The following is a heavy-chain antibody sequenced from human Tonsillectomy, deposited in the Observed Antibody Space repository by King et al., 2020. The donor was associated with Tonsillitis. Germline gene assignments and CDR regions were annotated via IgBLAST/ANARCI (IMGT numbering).Heavy chain of an antibody. J-gene: IGHJ5*02. CDR2: IYYSGST. Sequence: QLQESGPGLVKPSETLSLTCTVSGGSISSSSYYWGWIRQPPGKGLEWIGSIYYSGSTYYNPSLKSRVTISVDTSKNQFSLKLSSVTAADTAVYYCARHRPDYYGSGSYNWFDPWGQGTLVTVSS. V-gene: IGHV4-39*07. D-gene: IGHD3-10*01. CDR3: ARHRPDYYGSGSYNWFDP. CDR1: GGSISSSSYY.